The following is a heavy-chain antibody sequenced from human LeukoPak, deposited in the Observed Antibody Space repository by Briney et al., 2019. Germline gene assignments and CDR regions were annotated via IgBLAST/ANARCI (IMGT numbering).Heavy chain of an antibody. CDR3: ARLEGATTPYYYYGMDV. D-gene: IGHD1-26*01. CDR1: GFTFSSYS. CDR2: ISSSSSYI. Sequence: PGGPLRLSCAASGFTFSSYSMNWVRQAPGKGLEWVSSISSSSSYIYYADSVKGRFTISRGNAKNSLYLQMNSLRAEDTAVYYCARLEGATTPYYYYGMDVWGQGTTVTVSS. V-gene: IGHV3-21*01. J-gene: IGHJ6*02.